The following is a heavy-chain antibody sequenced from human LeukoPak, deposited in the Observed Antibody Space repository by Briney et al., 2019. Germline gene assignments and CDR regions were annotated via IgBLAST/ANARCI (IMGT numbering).Heavy chain of an antibody. Sequence: GGSLRLSCAASGFTFSSYALSWVRQAPGKGLEWVSAISGSGGSTYYADSVKGRFTISRDNSKNTLYLQMNSLRAEDTAVYYCAKVMTRTMVRGVPPSDYWGQGTLVTVSS. V-gene: IGHV3-23*01. CDR1: GFTFSSYA. CDR2: ISGSGGST. CDR3: AKVMTRTMVRGVPPSDY. D-gene: IGHD3-10*01. J-gene: IGHJ4*02.